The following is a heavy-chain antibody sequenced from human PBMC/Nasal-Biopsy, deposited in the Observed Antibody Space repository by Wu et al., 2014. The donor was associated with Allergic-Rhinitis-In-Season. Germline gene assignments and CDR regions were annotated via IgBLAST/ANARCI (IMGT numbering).Heavy chain of an antibody. J-gene: IGHJ2*01. CDR3: VRDQNWDLDL. V-gene: IGHV3-74*01. Sequence: LRLSCAASGFAFTNYWMHWVRQLPGKGVMWVSRIKSDGTDTHYADSVKGRFTISRDNARSTLNLQMNSLRVEDTAVYYCVRDQNWDLDLWGRGTLVTVSS. CDR1: GFAFTNYW. CDR2: IKSDGTDT.